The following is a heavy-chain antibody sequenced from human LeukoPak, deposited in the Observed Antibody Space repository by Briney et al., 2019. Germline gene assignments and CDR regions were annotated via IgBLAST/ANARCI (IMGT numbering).Heavy chain of an antibody. CDR3: ASEYCTSSTCRFDS. V-gene: IGHV4-39*07. J-gene: IGHJ4*02. Sequence: TSETLSLTCTVSGGSISISSYYWGWIRQPPGKGLEWIGSMYYTGSAYYNPSLKSRVTISVDTSRNQFSLKLTSVTAADTALYYCASEYCTSSTCRFDSWGQGTLVTVSS. CDR1: GGSISISSYY. CDR2: MYYTGSA. D-gene: IGHD2-2*01.